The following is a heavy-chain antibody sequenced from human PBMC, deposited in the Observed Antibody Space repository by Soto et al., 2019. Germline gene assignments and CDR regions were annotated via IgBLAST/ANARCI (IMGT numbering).Heavy chain of an antibody. CDR3: ARGRSGYNFEDAFDI. J-gene: IGHJ3*02. Sequence: KPSETLSLTCAVYGGSFSGYYWSWIRQRPGKGLEWIGEINHSGSTNYNPSLKSRVTISVDTSKNQFSLKLSSVTAADTAVYYCARGRSGYNFEDAFDIWGQGTMVTVSS. CDR1: GGSFSGYY. V-gene: IGHV4-34*01. CDR2: INHSGST. D-gene: IGHD5-12*01.